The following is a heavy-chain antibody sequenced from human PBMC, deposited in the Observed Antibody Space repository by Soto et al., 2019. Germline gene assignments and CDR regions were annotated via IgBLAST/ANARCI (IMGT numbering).Heavy chain of an antibody. CDR2: ISAYNGNT. J-gene: IGHJ4*02. V-gene: IGHV1-18*01. CDR3: ARSGPRAGY. Sequence: QVQLVQSGAEVKKPGASVKVSCKASGYTFTSYAISWVRQAPGQGLEWMGWISAYNGNTNSAQKLQGRVTMTTDTSTTTDYMERRSLRSDDAAVYYCARSGPRAGYWGQGTLVTVSS. CDR1: GYTFTSYA. D-gene: IGHD3-10*01.